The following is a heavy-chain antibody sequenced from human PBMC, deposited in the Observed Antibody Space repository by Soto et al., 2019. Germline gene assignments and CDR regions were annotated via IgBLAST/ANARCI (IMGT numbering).Heavy chain of an antibody. D-gene: IGHD6-13*01. CDR2: ISWNSGSI. V-gene: IGHV3-9*01. CDR3: AKDRHLAAGHFDY. CDR1: GFTFDDYA. J-gene: IGHJ4*02. Sequence: GGSLRLSCAASGFTFDDYAMHWVRQAPGKGLEWVSGISWNSGSIGYADSVKGRFTISRDNAKNSLYLQMNSLRAEDTALYYCAKDRHLAAGHFDYWGQGTLVTVSS.